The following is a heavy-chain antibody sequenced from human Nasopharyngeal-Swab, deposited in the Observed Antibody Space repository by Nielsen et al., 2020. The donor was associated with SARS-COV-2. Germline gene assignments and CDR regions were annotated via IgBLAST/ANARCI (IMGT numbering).Heavy chain of an antibody. CDR3: ARDLFTPYDSSGYYYYYGMDV. D-gene: IGHD3-22*01. J-gene: IGHJ6*02. V-gene: IGHV3-7*01. Sequence: GESLKISCAASGFTFSSYWMSWVRQAPGKGLEWVANIKQDGSEKYYVDSVKGRFTTSRDNAKNSLYLQMNSLRAEDTAVYYCARDLFTPYDSSGYYYYYGMDVWGQGTTVTVSS. CDR2: IKQDGSEK. CDR1: GFTFSSYW.